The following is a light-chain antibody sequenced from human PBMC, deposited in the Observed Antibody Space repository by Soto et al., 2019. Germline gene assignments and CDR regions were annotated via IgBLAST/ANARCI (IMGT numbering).Light chain of an antibody. J-gene: IGKJ3*01. CDR2: AAS. CDR3: QKYSSVPV. Sequence: DIQMTQSPTSLSASVGDRVTITCRASQGIRNFVAWYQQKPVKDPNLLIYAASTLQSGVPSRFSGSGSGPDYTLTNNSLQHEDVATYSCQKYSSVPVFGPGTKVEIK. CDR1: QGIRNF. V-gene: IGKV1-27*01.